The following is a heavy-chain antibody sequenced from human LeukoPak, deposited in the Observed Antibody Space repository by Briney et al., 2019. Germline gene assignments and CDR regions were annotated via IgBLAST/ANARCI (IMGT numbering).Heavy chain of an antibody. D-gene: IGHD1-26*01. CDR3: ARSNSGIYSHFDY. V-gene: IGHV3-30-3*01. Sequence: GGSLRLSCAASGFTFSSYAIHWVRQAPGKGLDWGAVISYDGSNRYYADSVKDRFTISRDTSKNTVYLQMNSLRAGDTAVYYCARSNSGIYSHFDYWGQGTLVTVSS. CDR1: GFTFSSYA. CDR2: ISYDGSNR. J-gene: IGHJ4*02.